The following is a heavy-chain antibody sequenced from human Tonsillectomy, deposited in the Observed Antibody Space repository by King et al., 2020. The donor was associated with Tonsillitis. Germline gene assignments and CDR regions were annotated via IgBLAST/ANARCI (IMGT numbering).Heavy chain of an antibody. Sequence: QLVQSGGGLGKPVGSLRLSCAASGFTFSSYSMNWVRQAPGKGMEWVSSISSSSSYIYYADSVKGRFTISRDNAKNSLYLQMNSLRAEDTAVYYCARDGRFLEWLSPYYFDYWGQGTLVTVSS. CDR2: ISSSSSYI. CDR3: ARDGRFLEWLSPYYFDY. J-gene: IGHJ4*02. CDR1: GFTFSSYS. D-gene: IGHD3-3*01. V-gene: IGHV3-21*01.